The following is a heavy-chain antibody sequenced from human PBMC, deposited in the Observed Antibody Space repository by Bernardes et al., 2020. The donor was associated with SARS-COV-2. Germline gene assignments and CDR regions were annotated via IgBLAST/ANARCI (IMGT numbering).Heavy chain of an antibody. CDR1: GGSFSGYY. D-gene: IGHD3-10*01. V-gene: IGHV4-34*01. J-gene: IGHJ6*02. CDR3: ARVLGGSGSYYRYGMDV. Sequence: SETLSLTCAIYGGSFSGYYWSWIRQPPGKGLEWIGEISHSGSTNYNPSLKSRVTISADTSKNQFSLKLSSVSAADTAVYYCARVLGGSGSYYRYGMDVWGQGTTVTVSS. CDR2: ISHSGST.